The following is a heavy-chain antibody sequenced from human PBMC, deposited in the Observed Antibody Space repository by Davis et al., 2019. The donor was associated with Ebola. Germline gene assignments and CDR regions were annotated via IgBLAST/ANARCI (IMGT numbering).Heavy chain of an antibody. J-gene: IGHJ6*02. Sequence: GESLKISCQGSGYSFTSYWISWVRQMPGKGLEWMGIIYPGDSDTRYSPSFQGQVTISADKSISTAYLQWSSLKASDTAMYYCARQERPFYYYYGMDVWGQGTTVTVSS. CDR3: ARQERPFYYYYGMDV. CDR2: IYPGDSDT. D-gene: IGHD6-25*01. V-gene: IGHV5-51*01. CDR1: GYSFTSYW.